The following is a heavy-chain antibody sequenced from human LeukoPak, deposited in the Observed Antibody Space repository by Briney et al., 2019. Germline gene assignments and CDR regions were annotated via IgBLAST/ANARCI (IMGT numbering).Heavy chain of an antibody. Sequence: PGGSLRLSCAASGFTFSSYSMNWVRQAPGKGLEWVSSISSSSSYIYYADSVKGRFTISRDNAKNSLYLQMHSLRAEDTAVYYCARDVERYSWAAFDIWGQGTMVTVSS. D-gene: IGHD3-9*01. CDR1: GFTFSSYS. CDR2: ISSSSSYI. CDR3: ARDVERYSWAAFDI. J-gene: IGHJ3*02. V-gene: IGHV3-21*01.